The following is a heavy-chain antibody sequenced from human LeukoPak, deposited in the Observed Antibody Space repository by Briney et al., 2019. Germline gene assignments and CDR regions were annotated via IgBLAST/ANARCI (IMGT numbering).Heavy chain of an antibody. Sequence: SVNVSCKASGGTFSSYAISWVRQAPGQGLEWMGGIIPIFGTANYAQKFQGRVTITADESTSTAYMELSSLRSEDTAVYYCARVDRYTSWGNYFDYWGQGTLVTVSS. CDR3: ARVDRYTSWGNYFDY. V-gene: IGHV1-69*13. J-gene: IGHJ4*02. CDR1: GGTFSSYA. D-gene: IGHD3-16*02. CDR2: IIPIFGTA.